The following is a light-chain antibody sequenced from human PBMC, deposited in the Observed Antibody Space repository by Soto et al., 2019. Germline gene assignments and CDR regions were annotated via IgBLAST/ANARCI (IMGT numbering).Light chain of an antibody. CDR3: QQYKSFPLT. CDR2: GAS. V-gene: IGKV1-16*02. CDR1: QDIYIY. Sequence: DIQMTQSPSSLSASVGDRVTITCRASQDIYIYLAWFQQKPGNAPKSLIYGASSLHSGVPSKFSGSGSGTDFTLTISSLQPEDFATYYCQQYKSFPLTFGGGTRVDIK. J-gene: IGKJ4*01.